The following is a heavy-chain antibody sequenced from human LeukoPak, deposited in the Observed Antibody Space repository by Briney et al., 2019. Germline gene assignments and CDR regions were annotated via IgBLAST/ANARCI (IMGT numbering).Heavy chain of an antibody. V-gene: IGHV3-21*01. CDR1: GFTFSAYS. J-gene: IGHJ3*02. Sequence: PGGSLRLSCAASGFTFSAYSMNWVRQAPGKGLEWVSSIHSSSGSIYYADSLKGRFTISRDNAKNSLYLQMNSLRAEDTAVYYCARDLAWDAFDIWGQGTMVTVSS. CDR3: ARDLAWDAFDI. CDR2: IHSSSGSI.